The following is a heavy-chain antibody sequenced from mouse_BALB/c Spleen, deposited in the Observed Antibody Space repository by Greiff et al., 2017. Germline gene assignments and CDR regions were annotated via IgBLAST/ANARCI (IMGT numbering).Heavy chain of an antibody. J-gene: IGHJ3*01. Sequence: QVQLQQSGAELVRPGTSVKVSCKASGYAFTNYLIEWVKQRPGQGLEWIGVINPGSGGTNYNEKFKGKATLTADKSSSTAYMQLSSLTSDDSAVYFCARGQLGLQAWFAYWGQGTLVTVSA. D-gene: IGHD3-1*01. CDR2: INPGSGGT. CDR3: ARGQLGLQAWFAY. CDR1: GYAFTNYL. V-gene: IGHV1-54*01.